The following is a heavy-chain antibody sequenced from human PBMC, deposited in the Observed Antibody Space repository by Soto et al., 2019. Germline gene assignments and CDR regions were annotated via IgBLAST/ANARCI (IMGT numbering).Heavy chain of an antibody. J-gene: IGHJ4*02. CDR1: GFTFSSYG. D-gene: IGHD3-22*01. Sequence: GGSLRLSCAASGFTFSSYGMHWVRQAPGKGLEWVAVISYDGSNKYYADSVKGRFTISRDNSKNTLYLQMNSLRAEDTAVYYCAKDLDSSGYVDYWGQGTLVTVSS. CDR3: AKDLDSSGYVDY. V-gene: IGHV3-30*18. CDR2: ISYDGSNK.